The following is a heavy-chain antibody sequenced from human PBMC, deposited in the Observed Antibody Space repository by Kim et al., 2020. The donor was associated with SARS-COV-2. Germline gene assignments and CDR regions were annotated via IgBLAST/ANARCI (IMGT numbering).Heavy chain of an antibody. Sequence: GGSLRLSCAASGFTFSSYAMSWVRQAPGKGLEWVSAISGSGGSTYYADSVKGRFTISRDNSKNTLYLQMNSLRAEDTAVYYCAKDVPLTTVVTGVAENWFDPWGQGTLVTVSS. CDR1: GFTFSSYA. CDR2: ISGSGGST. D-gene: IGHD4-17*01. V-gene: IGHV3-23*01. J-gene: IGHJ5*02. CDR3: AKDVPLTTVVTGVAENWFDP.